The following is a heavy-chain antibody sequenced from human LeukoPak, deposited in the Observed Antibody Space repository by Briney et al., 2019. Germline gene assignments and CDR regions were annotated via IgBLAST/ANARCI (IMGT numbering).Heavy chain of an antibody. CDR1: GYTFTGYY. J-gene: IGHJ4*02. V-gene: IGHV1-2*02. CDR3: ARVMAVAGTNFDY. D-gene: IGHD6-19*01. CDR2: INPKSGGT. Sequence: ASVKVSCKASGYTFTGYYMHWVRQAPGQGLEWMGWINPKSGGTNYAQKFQGRVTMTRDTSISTAYMERSRLRSEDTAVYYCARVMAVAGTNFDYWGQGTLVTVSS.